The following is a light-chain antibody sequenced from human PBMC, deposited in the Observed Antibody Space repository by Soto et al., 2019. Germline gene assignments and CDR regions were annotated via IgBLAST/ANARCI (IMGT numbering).Light chain of an antibody. J-gene: IGLJ2*01. CDR3: SSYTSSSTVV. CDR1: SSDVGGYNY. V-gene: IGLV2-14*01. Sequence: QSALTQPASVSGSPGQSITISCTGTSSDVGGYNYVSWYQQHPGKAPKLMIYEVTNRPSGVSNRCSGSKSGNTASLTISGLQAEDETHYYCSSYTSSSTVVFGGGTKVTVL. CDR2: EVT.